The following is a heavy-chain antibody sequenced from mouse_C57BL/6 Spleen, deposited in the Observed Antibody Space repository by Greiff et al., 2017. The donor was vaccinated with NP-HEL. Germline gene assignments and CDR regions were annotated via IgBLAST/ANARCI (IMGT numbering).Heavy chain of an antibody. CDR1: GFTFSSYG. J-gene: IGHJ1*03. CDR2: ISSGGSYT. CDR3: ARHLDGSSHWYFDV. V-gene: IGHV5-6*01. D-gene: IGHD1-1*01. Sequence: EVQGVESGGDLVKPGGSLKLSCAASGFTFSSYGMSWVRQTPDKRLEWVATISSGGSYTYYPDSVKGRFTISRDNAKNTLYLQMSSLKSEDTAMYYVARHLDGSSHWYFDVWGTGTTVTVSS.